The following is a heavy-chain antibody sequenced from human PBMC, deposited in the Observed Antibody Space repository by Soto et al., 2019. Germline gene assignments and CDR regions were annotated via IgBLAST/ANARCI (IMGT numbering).Heavy chain of an antibody. CDR3: AKVRGSFDWLGARVSFDY. CDR1: GFTFDDDA. V-gene: IGHV3-9*01. CDR2: VSWNSGSI. D-gene: IGHD3-9*01. Sequence: GGSLRLSCAASGFTFDDDAMHWVRQVPGKGLEWVSGVSWNSGSIAYADSVKGRFTISRDHTKKSLSLPMTSLRVADTAFYYCAKVRGSFDWLGARVSFDYWGQGTLVTVSS. J-gene: IGHJ4*02.